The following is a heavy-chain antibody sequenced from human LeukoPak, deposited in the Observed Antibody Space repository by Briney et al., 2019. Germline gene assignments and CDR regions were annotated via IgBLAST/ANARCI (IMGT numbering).Heavy chain of an antibody. CDR1: GVSISSSNSY. CDR3: ARQTGSGLFTLP. Sequence: SETLSLTYTVSGVSISSSNSYWGWIRQPPGKGLEWIGSIYYTGNTYYNASLKSRVTISIDTSKNQISLRLTSVTATDTAMYYCARQTGSGLFTLPGGQGTLVTVSS. CDR2: IYYTGNT. D-gene: IGHD3/OR15-3a*01. V-gene: IGHV4-39*01. J-gene: IGHJ4*02.